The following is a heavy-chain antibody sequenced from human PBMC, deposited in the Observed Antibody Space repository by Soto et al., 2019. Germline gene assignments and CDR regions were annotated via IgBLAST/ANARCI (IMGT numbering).Heavy chain of an antibody. Sequence: PGGSLRLSCAASGFTFSNAWMNWVRQAPGKGLEWVGRIKSKTDGGTTDYAAPVKGRFTISRDDSKNTLYLQMNSLKTEDTAVYYCTTRSPGSGSYFERLYYGMDVWGQGTTVTVSS. CDR3: TTRSPGSGSYFERLYYGMDV. J-gene: IGHJ6*02. CDR2: IKSKTDGGTT. V-gene: IGHV3-15*07. CDR1: GFTFSNAW. D-gene: IGHD3-10*01.